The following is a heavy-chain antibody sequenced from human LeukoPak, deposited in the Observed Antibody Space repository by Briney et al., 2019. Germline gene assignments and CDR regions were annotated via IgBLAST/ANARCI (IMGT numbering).Heavy chain of an antibody. D-gene: IGHD5-12*01. CDR1: GGTFSSYA. CDR2: IIPILGIA. J-gene: IGHJ4*02. V-gene: IGHV1-69*04. CDR3: ARVPDVDYYYFDY. Sequence: GASVKVSCKASGGTFSSYAISWVRQAPGQGLEWMGRIIPILGIANYAQKFQGRVTITADKSTGTAYMELSSLRSEDTAVYYCARVPDVDYYYFDYWGQGTLVTVSS.